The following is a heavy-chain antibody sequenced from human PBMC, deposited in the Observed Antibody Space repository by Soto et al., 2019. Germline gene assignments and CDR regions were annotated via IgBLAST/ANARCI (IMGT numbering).Heavy chain of an antibody. V-gene: IGHV1-24*01. CDR2: FDPKDGET. J-gene: IGHJ5*02. CDR1: GYTITELS. Sequence: ASVKVSCKXSGYTITELSMHWVRQAPGKGLEWMGGFDPKDGETIYAQKFQGRVTMTEDTSTDTAYMELSSLRSEDTAVYYCATGPTRWFDPWGQGTLVTVSS. CDR3: ATGPTRWFDP.